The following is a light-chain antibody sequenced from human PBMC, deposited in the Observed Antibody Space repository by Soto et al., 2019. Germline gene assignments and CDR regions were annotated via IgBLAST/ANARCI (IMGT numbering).Light chain of an antibody. CDR3: AAWDDSLNGLA. J-gene: IGLJ2*01. Sequence: QSVLTQPPSASGTPGQRLTISCSGSTSNIGSNTVSWYQQLPGTAPKLLIHSNNQRPSGVPDRFSGSKSGTSASLAISGLQSEDEADYYCAAWDDSLNGLAFGGGTKLTVL. CDR2: SNN. CDR1: TSNIGSNT. V-gene: IGLV1-44*01.